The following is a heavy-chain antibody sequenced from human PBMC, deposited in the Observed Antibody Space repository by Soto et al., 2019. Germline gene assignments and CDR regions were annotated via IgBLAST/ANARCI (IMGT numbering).Heavy chain of an antibody. CDR2: ISYDGSNK. CDR3: AKDLFTIFRVVIPRYFDY. J-gene: IGHJ4*02. CDR1: GFTFSSYG. V-gene: IGHV3-30*18. Sequence: QVQLVESGGGVVQPGRSLRLSCAASGFTFSSYGMHWVRQAPGKGLEWVAVISYDGSNKYYADSVKGRFTISRDNSKNTLYLQMNSLRAEDTAVYYCAKDLFTIFRVVIPRYFDYWGQGTLVTVSS. D-gene: IGHD3-3*01.